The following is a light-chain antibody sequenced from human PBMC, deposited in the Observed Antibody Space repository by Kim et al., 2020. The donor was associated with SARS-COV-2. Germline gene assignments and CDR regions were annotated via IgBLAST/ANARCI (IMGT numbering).Light chain of an antibody. CDR1: SGTIATKY. J-gene: IGLJ2*01. CDR2: QDG. V-gene: IGLV6-57*04. CDR3: QSYDSSNIVV. Sequence: NFMLTQPHSVSASPGKTVTISCTRNSGTIATKYVQWYQQRPGSAPATVIHQDGQRPSRVPDRFSGSIDSSSNSASLTISGLRTEDEADYYCQSYDSSNIVVFGGGTQLTVL.